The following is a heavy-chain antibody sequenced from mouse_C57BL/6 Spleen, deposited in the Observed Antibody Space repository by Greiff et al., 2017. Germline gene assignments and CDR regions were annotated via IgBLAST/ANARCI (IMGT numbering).Heavy chain of an antibody. CDR3: ASHEDRYYGSSPAWFAY. CDR1: GYTFTEYT. J-gene: IGHJ3*01. CDR2: FYPGSGSI. D-gene: IGHD1-1*01. V-gene: IGHV1-62-2*01. Sequence: QVQLQQSGAELVKPGASVKLSCKASGYTFTEYTIHWVKQRSGQGLEWIGWFYPGSGSIKYNEKFKDKATLTADKSSSTVYMELCRLTSEDSAVYFCASHEDRYYGSSPAWFAYWGQGTLVTVSA.